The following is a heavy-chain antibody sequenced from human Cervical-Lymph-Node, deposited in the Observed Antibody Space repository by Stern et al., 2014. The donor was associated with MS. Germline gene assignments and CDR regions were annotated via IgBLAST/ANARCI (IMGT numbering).Heavy chain of an antibody. CDR2: ISYDGSNK. J-gene: IGHJ2*01. Sequence: VQLVESGGGVVQPGRSLRLSCAASGFTFSSYGMHWVRQAPGKGLEWVAVISYDGSNKYYADSVKGRFTISRDNSKNTLYLPMNSLRAEDTAVYYCAKDEDYYDSSGYLGWYFDLWGRGTLVTVSS. D-gene: IGHD3-22*01. V-gene: IGHV3-30*18. CDR1: GFTFSSYG. CDR3: AKDEDYYDSSGYLGWYFDL.